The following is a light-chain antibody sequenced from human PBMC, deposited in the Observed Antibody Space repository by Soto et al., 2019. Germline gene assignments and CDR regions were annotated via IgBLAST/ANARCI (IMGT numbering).Light chain of an antibody. Sequence: DIQMTQSPSSLSASVGDRVTITCQASQDISNYLNWYQQKPGKAPKLLIYDASNLEIGVPSRVSGSGSGTDFTCTISSLQPEDIATYDCQQYDNLLTFGGGTKVEIK. V-gene: IGKV1-33*01. CDR1: QDISNY. CDR2: DAS. CDR3: QQYDNLLT. J-gene: IGKJ4*01.